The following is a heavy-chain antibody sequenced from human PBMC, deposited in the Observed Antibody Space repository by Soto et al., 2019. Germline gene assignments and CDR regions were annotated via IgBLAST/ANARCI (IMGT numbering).Heavy chain of an antibody. CDR3: ARVFGTDDAFDI. Sequence: QVQLVQSGAEVKKPGSSVKVSCKASGGTFSSYTISWVRQAPGQGLEWMGRIIPILGIANYAQKFQGRVTMTADKSTSTAYMELSSLRSEDTAVYYCARVFGTDDAFDIWGQGTMVTVSS. V-gene: IGHV1-69*02. D-gene: IGHD3-10*01. J-gene: IGHJ3*02. CDR2: IIPILGIA. CDR1: GGTFSSYT.